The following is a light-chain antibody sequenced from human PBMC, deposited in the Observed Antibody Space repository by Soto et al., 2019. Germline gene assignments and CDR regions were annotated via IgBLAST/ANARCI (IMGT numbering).Light chain of an antibody. Sequence: EMVFTQSPDTLSLSPGARATLSCRASESVSSSFVAWLQQKPGQAPRLLIHHTSTRATGIPDRFSGSGSGTDFTLTINRLEPEDFAMYFCQQYGSSPWTFGQGTKVDI. CDR2: HTS. CDR1: ESVSSSF. J-gene: IGKJ1*01. CDR3: QQYGSSPWT. V-gene: IGKV3-20*01.